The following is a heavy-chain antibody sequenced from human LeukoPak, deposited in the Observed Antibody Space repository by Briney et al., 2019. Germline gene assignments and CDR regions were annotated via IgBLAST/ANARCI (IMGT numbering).Heavy chain of an antibody. J-gene: IGHJ4*02. CDR3: ATWNTYYCGSDCYLGH. CDR2: ISTDGTTT. CDR1: GFTFSSYW. D-gene: IGHD2-21*02. Sequence: GGSLRLSCAASGFTFSSYWMHWVRQAPGKGLVWLSRISTDGTTTTHADSVKGRFTVSRDNANNTLYLQLNSLRADDTALYYCATWNTYYCGSDCYLGHWGQGTLVTVSS. V-gene: IGHV3-74*01.